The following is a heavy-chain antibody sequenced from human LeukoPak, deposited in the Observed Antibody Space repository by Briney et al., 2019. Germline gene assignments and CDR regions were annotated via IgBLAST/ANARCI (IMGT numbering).Heavy chain of an antibody. V-gene: IGHV3-23*01. CDR2: ITGSGGNT. CDR3: ARSSRELGGYAPWELMPPFDY. D-gene: IGHD1-7*01. CDR1: GFTFSNYG. Sequence: GGTLRLSCAASGFTFSNYGMDWVRQAPGKGLEWVSGITGSGGNTYYADSVKGRFTISRDNSKNTLYLQMSSLRAEDTAVYYCARSSRELGGYAPWELMPPFDYWGQGTLVTISS. J-gene: IGHJ4*02.